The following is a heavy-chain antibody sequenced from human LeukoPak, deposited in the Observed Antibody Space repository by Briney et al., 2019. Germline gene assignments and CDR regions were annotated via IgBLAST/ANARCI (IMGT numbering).Heavy chain of an antibody. J-gene: IGHJ5*02. CDR1: GYSISSGYY. D-gene: IGHD3-10*01. CDR3: ARELYYYGSGSSKNWFDP. V-gene: IGHV4-38-2*02. Sequence: KPSETLSLTCAVSGYSISSGYYWGWIRQPPGKGLEWIGSIYHSGSTYYTPSLKSRVTISVDTSKNQFSLKLSSVPAADTAVYYCARELYYYGSGSSKNWFDPWGQGTLVTVSS. CDR2: IYHSGST.